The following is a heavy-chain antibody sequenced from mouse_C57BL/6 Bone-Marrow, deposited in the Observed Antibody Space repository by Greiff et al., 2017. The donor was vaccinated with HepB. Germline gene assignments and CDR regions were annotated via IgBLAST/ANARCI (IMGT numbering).Heavy chain of an antibody. V-gene: IGHV1-69*01. D-gene: IGHD2-12*01. J-gene: IGHJ1*03. Sequence: VQLQQPGAELVMPGASVKLSCKASGYTFTSYWMHWVKQRPGQGLEWIGEIDPSDSYTNYNQKFKGKSTLTVDKSSSKAYMQLSSLTSEDSAVYYCARRARYFWYFDVWGTGTTVTVSS. CDR2: IDPSDSYT. CDR3: ARRARYFWYFDV. CDR1: GYTFTSYW.